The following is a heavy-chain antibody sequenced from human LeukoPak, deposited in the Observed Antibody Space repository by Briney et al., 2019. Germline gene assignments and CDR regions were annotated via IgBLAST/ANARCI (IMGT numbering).Heavy chain of an antibody. Sequence: GGSLRLSCAASGFTFSAYWMRWVRQAPGKGLKWVASIKEDGSEKYYVDSVKGRFTISRDNAKNSLYLQMNSLRAEDTAVYYCARLTLSANDWCYDYWGQGTLVTVSS. J-gene: IGHJ4*02. CDR3: ARLTLSANDWCYDY. D-gene: IGHD5-12*01. CDR2: IKEDGSEK. V-gene: IGHV3-7*01. CDR1: GFTFSAYW.